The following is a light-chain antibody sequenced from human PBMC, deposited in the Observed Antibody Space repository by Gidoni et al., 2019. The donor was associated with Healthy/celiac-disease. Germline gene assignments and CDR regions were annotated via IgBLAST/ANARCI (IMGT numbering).Light chain of an antibody. Sequence: YELTQPPSVTVPPGQTASITCSGEKLGDRYACWYQQKPGQSPVLVIYQDSKRPSGIPERFSGSNSGNTATLTISGTQAMDEADYYCQAWDSSTAGVFGTGTKVTVL. CDR1: KLGDRY. V-gene: IGLV3-1*01. J-gene: IGLJ1*01. CDR3: QAWDSSTAGV. CDR2: QDS.